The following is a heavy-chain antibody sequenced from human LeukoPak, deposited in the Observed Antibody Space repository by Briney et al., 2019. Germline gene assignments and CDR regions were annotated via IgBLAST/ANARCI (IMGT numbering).Heavy chain of an antibody. D-gene: IGHD3-3*01. CDR1: GGTFSSYV. V-gene: IGHV1-69*04. J-gene: IGHJ4*02. CDR2: IIPILGIA. CDR3: ARAVHGGFLYYFDY. Sequence: SVKVSCKASGGTFSSYVISWVRQAPGQGLEWMGRIIPILGIANYAQKFQGRVTITADKSTSTAYMELSSLRSEDTAVYYCARAVHGGFLYYFDYWGQGTLVTVSS.